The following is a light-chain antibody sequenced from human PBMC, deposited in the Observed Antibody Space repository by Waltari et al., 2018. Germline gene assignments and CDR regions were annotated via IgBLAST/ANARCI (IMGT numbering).Light chain of an antibody. CDR1: QSVSSN. J-gene: IGKJ1*01. CDR2: GAS. Sequence: EIVMTQSPATLSVSPGERATLSCRASQSVSSNLAWSQQKPGQAPRLLIYGASTRATGVPARFSGSGSGPEYTLTISSLQSEDFAVYYCQHHNNWPPRWTFGQGTKVEIK. CDR3: QHHNNWPPRWT. V-gene: IGKV3-15*01.